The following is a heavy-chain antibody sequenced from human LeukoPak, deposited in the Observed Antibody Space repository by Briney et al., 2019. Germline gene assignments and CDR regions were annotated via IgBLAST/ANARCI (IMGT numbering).Heavy chain of an antibody. CDR3: ARHLAVAGIFDY. CDR2: IYPGDSDT. Sequence: RGESLKISCKGSGYSFSDFWIAWVRQMPGKGLEWMGIIYPGDSDTRYSPSFQGQVTISADRSISTAYLQWSSLKASDTAMYYCARHLAVAGIFDYWGQGTLVTVSS. CDR1: GYSFSDFW. D-gene: IGHD2-15*01. V-gene: IGHV5-51*01. J-gene: IGHJ4*02.